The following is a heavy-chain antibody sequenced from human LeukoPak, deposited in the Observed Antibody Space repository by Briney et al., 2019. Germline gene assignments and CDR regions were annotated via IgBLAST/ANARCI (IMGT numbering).Heavy chain of an antibody. CDR2: IYYSGST. CDR3: ARRLTTRNWFDP. J-gene: IGHJ5*02. D-gene: IGHD4-17*01. Sequence: PSETLSLTCTVSGGSISSSSYYGGGLRHPPGKGLEWIGSIYYSGSTYYNPSLKSRVTISVDTSKNQFSLKLSSVTAADTAVYYCARRLTTRNWFDPWGQGTLVTVSS. V-gene: IGHV4-39*07. CDR1: GGSISSSSYY.